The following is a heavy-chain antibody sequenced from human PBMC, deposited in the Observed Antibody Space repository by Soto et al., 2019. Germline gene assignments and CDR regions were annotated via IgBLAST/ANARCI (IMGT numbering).Heavy chain of an antibody. CDR3: ARGVVKRSRGVIWTKGWFDP. J-gene: IGHJ5*02. CDR1: GGSFSGNY. D-gene: IGHD3-10*01. CDR2: INHSGST. Sequence: SETLSLTCAVYGGSFSGNYWSWIRQPPGKGLEWIGEINHSGSTNYNPSIKSRINISVDTSKNQLSLKLGSVTAADTAVYYCARGVVKRSRGVIWTKGWFDPWGQGTLVTVSS. V-gene: IGHV4-34*01.